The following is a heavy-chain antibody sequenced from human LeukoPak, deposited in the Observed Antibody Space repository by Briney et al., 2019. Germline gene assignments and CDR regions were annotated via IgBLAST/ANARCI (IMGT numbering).Heavy chain of an antibody. CDR2: IHHSGST. CDR3: ASYGSGSYRFDP. V-gene: IGHV4-31*03. Sequence: SETLSLTCTVSGGSISSGNYYWSWIRQHPGEGLEWIGYIHHSGSTYYNPSLKSRVIISVDTSKNQFSLKLNSVTAADTAVYYCASYGSGSYRFDPWGQGTLVTVSS. J-gene: IGHJ5*02. D-gene: IGHD3-10*01. CDR1: GGSISSGNYY.